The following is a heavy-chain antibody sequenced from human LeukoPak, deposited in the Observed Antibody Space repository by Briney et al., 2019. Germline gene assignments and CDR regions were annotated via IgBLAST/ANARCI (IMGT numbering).Heavy chain of an antibody. D-gene: IGHD3-22*01. CDR3: ARDLGYYDSSGYYPSLH. V-gene: IGHV3-7*01. J-gene: IGHJ4*02. CDR1: GFTFSSYW. CDR2: IKQDGSEK. Sequence: GGSLRLSCAASGFTFSSYWMSWVRQAPGKGLEWVANIKQDGSEKYYVDSVKGRSTISRDNAKNSLYLQMNSLRAEDTAVYYCARDLGYYDSSGYYPSLHWGQGTLVTVSS.